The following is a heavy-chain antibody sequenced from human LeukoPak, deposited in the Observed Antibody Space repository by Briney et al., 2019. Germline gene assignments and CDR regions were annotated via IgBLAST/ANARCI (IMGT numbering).Heavy chain of an antibody. D-gene: IGHD3-16*02. V-gene: IGHV3-21*01. CDR2: ISSSSSYI. CDR1: GFTFSSYS. CDR3: ARFDDYVWGSYRPPYGMDV. J-gene: IGHJ6*02. Sequence: GGSRRLSCAASGFTFSSYSMNWVRQAPGKGLEWVSSISSSSSYIYYADSVKGRFTISRDNAKNSLYLQMNSLRAEDTAVYYCARFDDYVWGSYRPPYGMDVWGQGTTVTVSS.